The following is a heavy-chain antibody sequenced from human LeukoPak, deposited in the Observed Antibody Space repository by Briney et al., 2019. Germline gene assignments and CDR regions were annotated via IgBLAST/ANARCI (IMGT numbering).Heavy chain of an antibody. V-gene: IGHV3-48*01. J-gene: IGHJ4*02. CDR3: TRPSYSSGWSFFDY. CDR1: GFTFSSYT. Sequence: GGSLRLSCAASGFTFSSYTMNWVLQAPGKGLEWISSITATGNSRQYADSVEGRVSISRDNFKNSMDLQMNSLRAEDTAVYYCTRPSYSSGWSFFDYWGQGTLVTVSS. CDR2: ITATGNSR. D-gene: IGHD6-19*01.